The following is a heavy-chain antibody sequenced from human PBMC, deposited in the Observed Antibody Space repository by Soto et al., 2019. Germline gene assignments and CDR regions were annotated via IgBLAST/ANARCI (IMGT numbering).Heavy chain of an antibody. CDR2: ISWDGGST. J-gene: IGHJ4*02. CDR3: AKSQNVDTAMVHPFDY. D-gene: IGHD5-18*01. Sequence: GSLRLSCAASGFTFDDYTMHWVRQAPGKGLEWVSLISWDGGSTYYADSVKGRFTISRDNSKNSLYLQMNSLRTEDTALYYCAKSQNVDTAMVHPFDYWGQGTLVTVSS. CDR1: GFTFDDYT. V-gene: IGHV3-43*01.